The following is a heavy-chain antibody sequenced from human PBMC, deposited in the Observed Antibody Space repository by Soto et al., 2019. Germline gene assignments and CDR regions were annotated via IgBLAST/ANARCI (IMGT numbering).Heavy chain of an antibody. CDR1: GFTVSSNY. D-gene: IGHD5-12*01. V-gene: IGHV3-53*04. CDR3: ARAESGYDMYYYYYYYMDV. CDR2: IYSGGST. J-gene: IGHJ6*03. Sequence: GGSLRLSCAASGFTVSSNYMSWVRQAPGKGLEWVSVIYSGGSTYYADSVKGRFTISRHNSKNTLYLQMNSLRAEDTAVYYCARAESGYDMYYYYYYYMDVWGKGTTVTVSS.